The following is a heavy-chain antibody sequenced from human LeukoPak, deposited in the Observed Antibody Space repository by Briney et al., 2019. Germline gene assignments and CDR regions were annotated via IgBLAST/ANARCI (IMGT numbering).Heavy chain of an antibody. D-gene: IGHD5-12*01. CDR1: GDSISSYY. CDR2: IYYSRTI. J-gene: IGHJ4*02. CDR3: ARRHGGYDTYYFDY. V-gene: IGHV4-59*08. Sequence: SETLSLTCTVSGDSISSYYWSWIRRPPGKGLEWIGYIYYSRTINYNPSLKSRVIISIDTSKNQFSLKLSSVTAADTAAYYCARRHGGYDTYYFDYWGQGILVTVSS.